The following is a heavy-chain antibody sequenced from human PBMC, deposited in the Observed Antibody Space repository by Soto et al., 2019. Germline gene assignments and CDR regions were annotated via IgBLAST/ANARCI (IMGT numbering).Heavy chain of an antibody. J-gene: IGHJ6*02. CDR1: GFTFSSYA. CDR3: AKDYGDIVVVPAASMDV. Sequence: GGSLRLSCAASGFTFSSYAMSWFRQAPGKGLEWVSAISGSGGSTYYADSVKGRFTISRDNSKNTLYLQMNSLRAEDTAVYYCAKDYGDIVVVPAASMDVWGQGTTVTVSS. D-gene: IGHD2-2*01. CDR2: ISGSGGST. V-gene: IGHV3-23*01.